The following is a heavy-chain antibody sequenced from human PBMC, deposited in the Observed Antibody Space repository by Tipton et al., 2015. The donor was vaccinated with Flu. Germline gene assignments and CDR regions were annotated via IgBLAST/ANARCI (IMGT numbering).Heavy chain of an antibody. J-gene: IGHJ6*02. D-gene: IGHD3-10*01. CDR3: ARRRGSGSPNYYFSGMDV. CDR2: INNGGGTI. Sequence: SLRLSCAASGFTFSSYEMNWVRQAPGKGLEWVSYINNGGGTIYYADSVKGRFTISRDNAKDSLYLQMNSLRAEDTAVYYCARRRGSGSPNYYFSGMDVWGQGTTVTVSS. V-gene: IGHV3-48*03. CDR1: GFTFSSYE.